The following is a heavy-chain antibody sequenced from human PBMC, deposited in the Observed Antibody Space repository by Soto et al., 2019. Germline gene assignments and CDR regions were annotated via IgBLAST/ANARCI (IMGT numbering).Heavy chain of an antibody. Sequence: EVQLVESGGGLVQPGGSLRVSCVAPGFSISSYWMHSVRQAPGKGLMWVSRVNNDGSDVNSADSVQGRATISRDNARNTVYRQMDSRRAEDSAVYYCVRGPLVIAVVAAAMVYWGQGTLVTVSS. J-gene: IGHJ4*02. V-gene: IGHV3-74*01. D-gene: IGHD2-2*03. CDR1: GFSISSYW. CDR3: VRGPLVIAVVAAAMVY. CDR2: VNNDGSDV.